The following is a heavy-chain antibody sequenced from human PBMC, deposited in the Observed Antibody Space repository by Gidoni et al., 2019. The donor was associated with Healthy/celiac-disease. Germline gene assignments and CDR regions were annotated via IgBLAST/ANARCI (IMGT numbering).Heavy chain of an antibody. CDR3: ARYYDILTGLVWGGLDP. J-gene: IGHJ5*02. CDR1: GFTFSSYS. V-gene: IGHV3-21*01. Sequence: EVQLVESGGGLVKPGGSLRLSCAASGFTFSSYSMHWVRQAPGKGLEWVSYISSSSSYRYYADSVKGRFTISRDNAKNSLYLQMNSLRAEDTAVYYCARYYDILTGLVWGGLDPWGQGTLVTVSS. CDR2: ISSSSSYR. D-gene: IGHD3-9*01.